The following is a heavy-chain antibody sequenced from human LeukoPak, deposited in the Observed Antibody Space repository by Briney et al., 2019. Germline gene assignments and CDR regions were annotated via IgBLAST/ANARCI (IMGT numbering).Heavy chain of an antibody. Sequence: GGSLRLSCAASGFTFSRYWMHWVRQAPGEGLDWVSRMYNDGSSRSYAGSVRGRFTISRDHAKNTLYLQMNSLRADDTAVYYCARSDPAQVNHGDFAYFDYWGQGILVAVSS. CDR2: MYNDGSSR. CDR3: ARSDPAQVNHGDFAYFDY. J-gene: IGHJ4*02. V-gene: IGHV3-74*01. CDR1: GFTFSRYW. D-gene: IGHD2-21*02.